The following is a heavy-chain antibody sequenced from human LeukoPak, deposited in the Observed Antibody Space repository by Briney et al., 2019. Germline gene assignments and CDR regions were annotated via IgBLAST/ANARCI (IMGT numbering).Heavy chain of an antibody. CDR2: INSDGSST. J-gene: IGHJ4*02. CDR3: ASMDYYDSSPGDY. D-gene: IGHD3-22*01. Sequence: GGSLRLSCAASGFTFSSYWMHWVRQAPGKGLVWVSRINSDGSSTSYADSVKGRFTIPRDNAKNTLYLQMNSLRAEDTAVYYCASMDYYDSSPGDYWGQGTLVTVSS. V-gene: IGHV3-74*01. CDR1: GFTFSSYW.